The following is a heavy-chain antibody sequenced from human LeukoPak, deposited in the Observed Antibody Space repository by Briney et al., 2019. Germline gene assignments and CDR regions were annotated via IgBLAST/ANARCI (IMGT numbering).Heavy chain of an antibody. CDR2: IYTSGGT. D-gene: IGHD6-13*01. CDR1: GGSISSYY. V-gene: IGHV4-4*07. CDR3: ARVQGGGSSWYLTY. J-gene: IGHJ4*02. Sequence: SETLSLTCTVSGGSISSYYWSWIRQPAGKGLEWIGRIYTSGGTNYNPSLKSRVTISYTSKNQFSLKLNSVTAADTAVYYCARVQGGGSSWYLTYWGRGTLVTVSS.